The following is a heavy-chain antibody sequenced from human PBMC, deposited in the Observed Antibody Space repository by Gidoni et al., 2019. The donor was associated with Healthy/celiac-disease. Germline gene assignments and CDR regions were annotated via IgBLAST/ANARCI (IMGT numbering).Heavy chain of an antibody. Sequence: EVQLVESGGGLIQPGGSLRLSCAASGFPVSSNYMSWVRQAPGKGLEWVSVIYSGGSTYYADSVKGRFTISRDNSKNTLYLQMNSLRAEDTAVYYCARESRRDTEYYFDYWGQGTLVTVSS. V-gene: IGHV3-53*01. J-gene: IGHJ4*02. CDR3: ARESRRDTEYYFDY. CDR1: GFPVSSNY. CDR2: IYSGGST. D-gene: IGHD3-10*01.